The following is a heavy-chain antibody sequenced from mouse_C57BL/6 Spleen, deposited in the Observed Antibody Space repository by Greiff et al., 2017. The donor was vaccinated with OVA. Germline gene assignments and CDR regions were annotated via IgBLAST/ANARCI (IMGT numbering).Heavy chain of an antibody. D-gene: IGHD3-2*02. Sequence: EVMLVESGGGLVQPGGSLSLSCAASGFTFTDYYLSWVRQPPGKALEWLGIIRHIANGYTTEYSASVKGRFTISRDNSQSILYLQMNALGAEDSATYYCARYKANFDYWGQGTTLTVSS. CDR2: IRHIANGYTT. J-gene: IGHJ2*01. CDR3: ARYKANFDY. CDR1: GFTFTDYY. V-gene: IGHV7-3*01.